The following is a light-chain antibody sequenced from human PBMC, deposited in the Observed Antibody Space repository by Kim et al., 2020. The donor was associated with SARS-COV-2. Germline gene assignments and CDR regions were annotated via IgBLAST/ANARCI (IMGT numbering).Light chain of an antibody. V-gene: IGLV2-8*01. CDR2: EVS. CDR1: SSDVGGYNY. J-gene: IGLJ1*01. Sequence: QSITISCTGTSSDVGGYNYVSWYQQHPGKAPKLMIYEVSKRPSGVPDRFSGSKSGNTASLTVSGLQAEDEADYYCSSYAGSNNFEVFGTGTKVTVL. CDR3: SSYAGSNNFEV.